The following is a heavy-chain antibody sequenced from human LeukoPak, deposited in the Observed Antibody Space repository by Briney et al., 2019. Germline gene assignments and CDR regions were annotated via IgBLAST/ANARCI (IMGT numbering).Heavy chain of an antibody. CDR2: ISGSGGST. CDR3: AKTVGAISPGWFDP. D-gene: IGHD1-26*01. V-gene: IGHV3-23*01. J-gene: IGHJ5*02. Sequence: PGGSLRLSYAASGFTFSSYAMSWVRQAPGKGLEWVSAISGSGGSTYYADSVKGRFIISRDNSKNTLYLQMNSLRAEDTAVYYCAKTVGAISPGWFDPWGQGTLVTVSS. CDR1: GFTFSSYA.